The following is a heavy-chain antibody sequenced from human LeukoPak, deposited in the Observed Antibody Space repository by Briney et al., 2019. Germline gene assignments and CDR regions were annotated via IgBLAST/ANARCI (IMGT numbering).Heavy chain of an antibody. D-gene: IGHD2-21*02. CDR1: GGTFIGYG. J-gene: IGHJ6*03. V-gene: IGHV1-69*05. CDR2: IIPIFGSS. CDR3: ARGPYCGGDCYGDGYYYYYYMDV. Sequence: GASVKVSCKASGGTFIGYGISWVRQAPGQGLEWMGGIIPIFGSSNYAQKFQGRVTMTRDTSTSTAYMELSSLRSEDTAVYYCARGPYCGGDCYGDGYYYYYYMDVWGKGTTVTISS.